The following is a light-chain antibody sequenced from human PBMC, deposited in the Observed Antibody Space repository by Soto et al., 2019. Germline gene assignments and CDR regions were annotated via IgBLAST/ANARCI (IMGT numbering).Light chain of an antibody. CDR3: QQYHTYRT. CDR2: DAS. Sequence: DIQMTQAPSTLSASIGDRVIITCRASQSISHWLAWYQQKPGKAPKLLISDASILESGVPSRFSGSTSRTEFTLTSSSLQPDDFATYYCQQYHTYRTFGQGTKVEIK. CDR1: QSISHW. V-gene: IGKV1-5*01. J-gene: IGKJ1*01.